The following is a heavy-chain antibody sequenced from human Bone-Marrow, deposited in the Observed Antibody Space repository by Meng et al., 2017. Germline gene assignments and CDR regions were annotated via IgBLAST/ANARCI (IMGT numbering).Heavy chain of an antibody. J-gene: IGHJ4*02. CDR3: ARETLGYCSSTSCYIGPPDY. CDR2: INTNTGNP. CDR1: GYTFPSYA. D-gene: IGHD2-2*01. Sequence: QVQLVQSGSELKKPWASVKVSCKASGYTFPSYAMNWVRQAPGQGLEWMGWINTNTGNPTYAQGFTGRFVFSLDTSVSTAYLQIGSLKAEDTAVYYCARETLGYCSSTSCYIGPPDYWGQGTLVTVSS. V-gene: IGHV7-4-1*01.